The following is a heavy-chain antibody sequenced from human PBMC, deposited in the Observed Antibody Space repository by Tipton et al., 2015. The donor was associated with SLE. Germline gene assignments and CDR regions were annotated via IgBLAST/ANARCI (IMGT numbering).Heavy chain of an antibody. D-gene: IGHD5-18*01. CDR2: IYYSGST. CDR1: GGSISSSSYY. J-gene: IGHJ4*02. Sequence: TLSLTCTVSGGSISSSSYYWGWIRQPPGKGLEWIGSIYYSGSTYYNPSLKSRVTISVDTSKNLFSLKLSSVTAADTAVYYCARLGDTAMVKDYWGQGTLVTVSS. V-gene: IGHV4-39*01. CDR3: ARLGDTAMVKDY.